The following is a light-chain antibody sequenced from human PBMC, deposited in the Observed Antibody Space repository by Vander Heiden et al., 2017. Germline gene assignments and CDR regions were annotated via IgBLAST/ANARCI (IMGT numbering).Light chain of an antibody. CDR1: QSVSSN. Sequence: EIVMTQSPATLSVSPGERATRSCRASQSVSSNLAWYQQKPGQAPRLLIYGASTRATGIPARFSGSGSGTEFTLTISSLQSEDFAVYYCQQYNNWPSYTFGQGTKLEIQ. V-gene: IGKV3-15*01. CDR3: QQYNNWPSYT. CDR2: GAS. J-gene: IGKJ2*01.